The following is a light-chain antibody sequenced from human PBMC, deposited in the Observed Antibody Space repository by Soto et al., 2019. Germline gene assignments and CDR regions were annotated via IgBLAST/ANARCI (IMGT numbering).Light chain of an antibody. CDR3: QQRSAWPPLT. V-gene: IGKV3-11*01. CDR1: QSVGSY. CDR2: GTS. J-gene: IGKJ5*01. Sequence: EIPWTQSPVTLSLSPGESATLSCRARQSVGSYLAWYQQKPGRAPRLLIYGTSNRATGIPDRFSGGGSGTDFTLTISSLEPEDVANYYCQQRSAWPPLTFGQVTRLEIK.